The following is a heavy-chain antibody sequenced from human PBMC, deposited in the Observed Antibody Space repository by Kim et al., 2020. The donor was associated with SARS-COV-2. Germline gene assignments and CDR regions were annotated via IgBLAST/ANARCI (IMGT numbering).Heavy chain of an antibody. Sequence: YADSVKGRFTISRDNAKNTLYLQMNSLRAEDTAVYYCARVLERHLDGMDVWGQGTTVTVSS. D-gene: IGHD3-3*02. J-gene: IGHJ6*02. V-gene: IGHV3-33*01. CDR3: ARVLERHLDGMDV.